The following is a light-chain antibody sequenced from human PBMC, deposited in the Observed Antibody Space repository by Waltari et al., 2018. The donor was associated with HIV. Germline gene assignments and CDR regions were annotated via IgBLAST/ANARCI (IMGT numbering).Light chain of an antibody. Sequence: EIVMTQSPATLSVSPGDRATLSCRASQSVRRNLAWYQQKPGQAPRLLIYGASTRATGIPARFSGSGSGTESTLTISSLQSEDFAVYYCQQYDNWPPYSFGQGTKLAIK. CDR2: GAS. CDR1: QSVRRN. CDR3: QQYDNWPPYS. J-gene: IGKJ2*03. V-gene: IGKV3-15*01.